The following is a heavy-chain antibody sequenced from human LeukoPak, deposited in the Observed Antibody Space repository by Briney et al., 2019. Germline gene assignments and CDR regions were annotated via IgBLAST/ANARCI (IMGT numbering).Heavy chain of an antibody. CDR3: ARHARRSGYYYYYMDV. CDR2: IYYSGST. V-gene: IGHV4-59*08. J-gene: IGHJ6*03. Sequence: SETLSLTCTVSGGSISSYYWSWIRQPPGKGLEWIGYIYYSGSTNYNPSLKSRVTISVDTSKNQFSLKLSSVAAADTAVYYCARHARRSGYYYYYMDVWGKGTTVTVSS. CDR1: GGSISSYY. D-gene: IGHD6-6*01.